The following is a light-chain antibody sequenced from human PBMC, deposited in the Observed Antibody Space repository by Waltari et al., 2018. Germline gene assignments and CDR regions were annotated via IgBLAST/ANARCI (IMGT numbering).Light chain of an antibody. J-gene: IGKJ3*01. CDR3: QQYNSYSG. CDR2: KAP. Sequence: DIQMTQSPSTMSASVGDRVTITCRASQSISSWLAWYQQKPGKAPTLLIYKAPSLESGVPSRFSGSGSGTEFTLTISSLQPDDFATYYCQQYNSYSGFGPGTKVDIK. V-gene: IGKV1-5*03. CDR1: QSISSW.